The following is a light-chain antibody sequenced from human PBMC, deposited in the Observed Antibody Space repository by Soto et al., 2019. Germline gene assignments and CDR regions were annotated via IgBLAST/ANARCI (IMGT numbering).Light chain of an antibody. CDR1: QSVSSN. J-gene: IGKJ5*01. CDR3: HQRQYWPPIT. Sequence: EIVMTQSPATLSVSPGERATFSCRASQSVSSNLAWYQQKPGQAPRLLISDASNRATGIPARFSGSGSGTDFTLTISSLEPEDFAVYYCHQRQYWPPITFGQGTRLEIK. CDR2: DAS. V-gene: IGKV3-11*01.